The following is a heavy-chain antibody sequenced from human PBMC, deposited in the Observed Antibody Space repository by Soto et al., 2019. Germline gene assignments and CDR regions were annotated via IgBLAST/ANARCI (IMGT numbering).Heavy chain of an antibody. CDR2: IYYSGST. CDR1: GVYISSSSYY. V-gene: IGHV4-39*01. CDR3: ARLIGDSWLDS. J-gene: IGHJ5*01. Sequence: PSETLSLTCTVSGVYISSSSYYWGWIRQPPGKGLEWIGSIYYSGSTYYNPSLKSRVTISVDTSKNQFSLKLSSVTPDDTAVYYCARLIGDSWLDSWGQGTLVTVSS.